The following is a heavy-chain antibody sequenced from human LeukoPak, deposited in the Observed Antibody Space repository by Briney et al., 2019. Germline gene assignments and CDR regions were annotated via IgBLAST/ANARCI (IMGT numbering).Heavy chain of an antibody. CDR3: ARDNWNDVDNFFSFDY. CDR1: GGSISSYY. D-gene: IGHD1-20*01. J-gene: IGHJ4*02. Sequence: PSETLSLTCTVSGGSISSYYWSWIRQPPGKGLEWIGYIYYSGSTNYNPSLKSRVTISVDTSKNQFSLKLGSVTAADTAVYYCARDNWNDVDNFFSFDYWGQGTLVTVSS. CDR2: IYYSGST. V-gene: IGHV4-59*01.